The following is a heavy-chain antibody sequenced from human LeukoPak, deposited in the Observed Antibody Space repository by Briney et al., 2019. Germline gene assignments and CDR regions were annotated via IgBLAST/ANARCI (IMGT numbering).Heavy chain of an antibody. Sequence: PSETLSLTCTVSGGSISSYYWSWIRQPPRKRLEWIGHIYTSGSTNYNPSLKSRVTISVDTSKNQFSLKLSSVTAADTAVYYCARSGNYYDSSGYNYWGQGTLVTVSS. J-gene: IGHJ4*02. CDR1: GGSISSYY. D-gene: IGHD3-22*01. CDR2: IYTSGST. V-gene: IGHV4-59*01. CDR3: ARSGNYYDSSGYNY.